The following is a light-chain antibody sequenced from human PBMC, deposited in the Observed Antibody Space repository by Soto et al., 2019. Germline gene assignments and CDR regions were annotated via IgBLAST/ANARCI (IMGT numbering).Light chain of an antibody. Sequence: EIVMTQSPATLSVSPGERATLSCRASQSVSSNLAWYQQKPGQAPRLLIYGASTRATGIPARFSGSGSGTEFTLTISSLPSEDFAVYYCQQYSNWPPETFGQGTKVEIK. V-gene: IGKV3-15*01. CDR1: QSVSSN. CDR3: QQYSNWPPET. J-gene: IGKJ1*01. CDR2: GAS.